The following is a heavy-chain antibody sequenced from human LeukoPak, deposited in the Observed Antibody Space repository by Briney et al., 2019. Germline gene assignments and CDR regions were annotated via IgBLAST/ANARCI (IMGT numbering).Heavy chain of an antibody. CDR2: ISGSGGST. Sequence: GGSLRLSCAASGFTFSSYAMSWVRQAPGKGLEWVSAISGSGGSTYYADSVNGRFTISRDNSKNTLYLQMNSLRAEATAVSYCAKAGDSDFWRGPDYWGQGTLVTVSS. CDR3: AKAGDSDFWRGPDY. J-gene: IGHJ4*02. CDR1: GFTFSSYA. V-gene: IGHV3-23*01. D-gene: IGHD3-3*01.